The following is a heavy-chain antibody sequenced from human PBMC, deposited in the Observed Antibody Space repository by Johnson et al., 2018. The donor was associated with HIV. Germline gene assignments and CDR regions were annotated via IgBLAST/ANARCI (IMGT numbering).Heavy chain of an antibody. CDR1: GFTFSSYG. V-gene: IGHV3-30*02. D-gene: IGHD2-8*01. CDR2: IRYDGSKK. CDR3: ARGGVVHDGFDI. J-gene: IGHJ3*02. Sequence: QVLLVESGGGVVQPGGSLRLSCAASGFTFSSYGMHWVRQAPGKGLEWVALIRYDGSKKYYADSVKGRFTISRDNSKNTLYLQMNTLRAEDTAVYYCARGGVVHDGFDIRGLGTMVTVSS.